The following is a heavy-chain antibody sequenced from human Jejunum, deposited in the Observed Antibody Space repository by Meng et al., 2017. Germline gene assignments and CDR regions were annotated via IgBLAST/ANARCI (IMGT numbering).Heavy chain of an antibody. Sequence: QVQLQESGPGLVSPSETLSLICTFSGGSVSSAGYQWGWIRQPPGKGLEWIGYASTNYNPSLKSRVTISLDTSKNQFSLKLSSVTAADTAVYYCARDHWGSLDYWGQGILVTVSS. CDR2: AST. CDR1: GGSVSSAGYQ. V-gene: IGHV4-61*08. J-gene: IGHJ4*02. CDR3: ARDHWGSLDY. D-gene: IGHD7-27*01.